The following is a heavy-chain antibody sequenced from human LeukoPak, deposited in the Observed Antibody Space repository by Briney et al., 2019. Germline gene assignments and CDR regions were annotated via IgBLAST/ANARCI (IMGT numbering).Heavy chain of an antibody. CDR3: ATRRDIVATGAHYFDY. D-gene: IGHD5-12*01. CDR1: GGSISSSSYY. Sequence: SETLSLTCTVSGGSISSSSYYWGWIRQPPGKGLEWIGSMYYSGSTYYTPSLKSRVTISVDTSKNQFSLKLSSVTAADTAVYYCATRRDIVATGAHYFDYWGQGTLVTVSS. J-gene: IGHJ4*02. V-gene: IGHV4-39*01. CDR2: MYYSGST.